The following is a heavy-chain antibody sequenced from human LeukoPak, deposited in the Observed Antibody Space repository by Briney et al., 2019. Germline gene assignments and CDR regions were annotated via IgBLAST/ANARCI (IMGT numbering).Heavy chain of an antibody. CDR1: GFTFSSYA. J-gene: IGHJ4*02. CDR2: ISSNGGST. Sequence: PGGSLRLSCAASGFTFSSYAMHWVRQAPGKGLEYVSAISSNGGSTYYANSVKGRFTISRDNSKITLYLQMGSLRAEDMAVYYCARGEATMVRGVIVYMGLDYWGQGTLVTVSS. V-gene: IGHV3-64*01. D-gene: IGHD3-10*01. CDR3: ARGEATMVRGVIVYMGLDY.